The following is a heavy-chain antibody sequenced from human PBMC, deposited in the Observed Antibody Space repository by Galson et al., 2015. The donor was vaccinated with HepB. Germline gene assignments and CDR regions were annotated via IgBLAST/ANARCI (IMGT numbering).Heavy chain of an antibody. Sequence: SLRLSCAASGFTFSSYAMSWVRQAPGKGLEWVSAISGSGGSTYYADSVKGRFTISRDNSKNTLYLQMNSLRAEDTAVYYCAKASGSGWYRGDFDYWGQGTLVTVSS. J-gene: IGHJ4*02. CDR2: ISGSGGST. CDR1: GFTFSSYA. V-gene: IGHV3-23*01. D-gene: IGHD6-19*01. CDR3: AKASGSGWYRGDFDY.